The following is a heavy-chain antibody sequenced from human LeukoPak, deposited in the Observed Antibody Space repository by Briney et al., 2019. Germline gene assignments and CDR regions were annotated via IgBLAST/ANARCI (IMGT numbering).Heavy chain of an antibody. V-gene: IGHV4-59*01. CDR3: ARQDSSGWYIDY. J-gene: IGHJ4*02. CDR2: IYYSGST. D-gene: IGHD6-19*01. CDR1: GVSISSYY. Sequence: SETLSLTCTVSGVSISSYYWSWIRQPPGKGLEWIGYIYYSGSTNYNPSLKSRVTISVDTSKNQFSLKLSSVTAADTAVYYCARQDSSGWYIDYWGQGTLVTVSS.